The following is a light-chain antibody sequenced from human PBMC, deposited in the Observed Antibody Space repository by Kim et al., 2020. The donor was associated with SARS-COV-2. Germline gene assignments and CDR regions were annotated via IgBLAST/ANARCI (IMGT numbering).Light chain of an antibody. CDR1: QSISSW. Sequence: SASVGDRVTITCRASQSISSWLAWYQQKPGKAPKLLIYTASSLESGVPSRFSGSGSGTEFTLTISSLQPDDFATYYCQQSYNTPHSFGQGTKLEI. CDR2: TAS. J-gene: IGKJ2*01. CDR3: QQSYNTPHS. V-gene: IGKV1-39*01.